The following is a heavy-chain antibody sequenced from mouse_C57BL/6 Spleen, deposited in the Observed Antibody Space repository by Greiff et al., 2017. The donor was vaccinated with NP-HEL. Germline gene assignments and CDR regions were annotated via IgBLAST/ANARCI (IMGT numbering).Heavy chain of an antibody. J-gene: IGHJ2*01. CDR2: IYPSDSET. D-gene: IGHD1-1*01. V-gene: IGHV1-61*01. Sequence: VQLQQPGAELVRPGSSVKLSCKASGYTFTSYWMDWVKQRPGQGLEWIGNIYPSDSETHYNQKFKDKATLTVDKSSSTAYMQLSSLTSEDSAVYYCAGRGSSDYFDYWGQGTTLTVSS. CDR1: GYTFTSYW. CDR3: AGRGSSDYFDY.